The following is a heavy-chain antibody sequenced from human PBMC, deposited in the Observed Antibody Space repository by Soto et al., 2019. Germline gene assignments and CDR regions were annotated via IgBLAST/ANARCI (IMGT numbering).Heavy chain of an antibody. CDR3: ARAVYCSSTSCYTPRHNWFDP. CDR2: IYHSGST. V-gene: IGHV4-4*02. Sequence: SQTLSLTCAVSSGSISSSNWWSWVRQPPGKGLEWIGEIYHSGSTNYNPSLKSRVTISVDKSKNQFSLKLSSVTAADTAVYYCARAVYCSSTSCYTPRHNWFDPWGQGTLVTVSS. D-gene: IGHD2-2*02. CDR1: SGSISSSNW. J-gene: IGHJ5*02.